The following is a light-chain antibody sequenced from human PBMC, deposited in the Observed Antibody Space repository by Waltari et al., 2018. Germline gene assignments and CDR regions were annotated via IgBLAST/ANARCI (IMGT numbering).Light chain of an antibody. CDR2: VNSDGSH. CDR3: QTGGHGTWV. J-gene: IGLJ3*02. Sequence: QLVLTQSPSASASLGDSVKLTCTLSSHHSSNIIAWLQQQPTKDPRYLMKVNSDGSHTKGDDIPDRFSGSSSGAERYLTISSLQSEDEADYYCQTGGHGTWVFGGGTKLTVL. V-gene: IGLV4-69*01. CDR1: SHHSSNI.